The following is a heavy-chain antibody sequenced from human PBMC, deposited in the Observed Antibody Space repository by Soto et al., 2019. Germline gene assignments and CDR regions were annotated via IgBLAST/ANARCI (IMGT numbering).Heavy chain of an antibody. CDR1: GGTFSSYS. D-gene: IGHD1-26*01. J-gene: IGHJ4*02. V-gene: IGHV1-69*01. Sequence: QVQLVQSGAEVKKPGSSVKVSCKASGGTFSSYSINWVRQAPGQGLEWMGELIPIFGTANYEQKFQGRVTITADESTSTAYMELSSLRSEDTGVYYCARDGGRHSGGIDYWGQGTLVTVSS. CDR3: ARDGGRHSGGIDY. CDR2: LIPIFGTA.